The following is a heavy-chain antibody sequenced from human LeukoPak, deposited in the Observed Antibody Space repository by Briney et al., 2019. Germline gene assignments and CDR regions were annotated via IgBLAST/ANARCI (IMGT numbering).Heavy chain of an antibody. Sequence: PGGSLRLSCVVSGFIFSTYSMKWVRQAPGKGLEWVSSISSSSRYIYYADSVKGRFTISRDNAKNSLYLQMNSLRAEDTAVYYCARDLVDYYDSSANNWFDPWGQGTLVTVSS. CDR3: ARDLVDYYDSSANNWFDP. D-gene: IGHD3-22*01. CDR2: ISSSSRYI. CDR1: GFIFSTYS. V-gene: IGHV3-21*01. J-gene: IGHJ5*02.